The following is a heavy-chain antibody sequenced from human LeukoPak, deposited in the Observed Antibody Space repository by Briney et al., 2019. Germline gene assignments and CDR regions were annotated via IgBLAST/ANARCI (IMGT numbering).Heavy chain of an antibody. CDR2: IYYRGST. CDR1: GVSLSSGGFY. D-gene: IGHD3-3*01. V-gene: IGHV4-31*03. J-gene: IGHJ4*02. CDR3: ARAGGFFSPFGY. Sequence: SETLSLTCTVSGVSLSSGGFYWSWIRQLPGRGLEYIGYIYYRGSTYYNPSLKSRVTISVDTSKNQFSLKLSSVTAADTAVYYCARAGGFFSPFGYWGQGTLVTVSS.